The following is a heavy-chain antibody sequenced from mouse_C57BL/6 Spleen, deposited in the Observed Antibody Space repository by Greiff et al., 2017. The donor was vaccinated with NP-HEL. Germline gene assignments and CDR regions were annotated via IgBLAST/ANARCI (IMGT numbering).Heavy chain of an antibody. CDR1: GFTFSDYG. CDR2: ISSGSSTI. CDR3: ARPYGSSPHWYFDV. Sequence: EVMLVESGGGLVKPGGSLKLSCAASGFTFSDYGMHWVRQAPEKGLEWVAYISSGSSTIYYADTVKGRFTISRDNAKNTLFLQMTSLRSEDTAMYYCARPYGSSPHWYFDVWGTGTTVTVSS. J-gene: IGHJ1*03. D-gene: IGHD1-1*01. V-gene: IGHV5-17*01.